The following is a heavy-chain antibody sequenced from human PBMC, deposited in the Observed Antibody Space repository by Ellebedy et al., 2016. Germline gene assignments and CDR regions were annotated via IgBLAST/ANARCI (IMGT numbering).Heavy chain of an antibody. V-gene: IGHV3-23*01. Sequence: GGSLRLSXADSGFTFSSYAMNWVRQAPGKGLEWVSTISGGGGSTYYADSVKGRFTISRDTSKTTLYLQMNSLRDEDTAVYYCADGERTYYDYISPLPWGQGTLVTVSS. CDR3: ADGERTYYDYISPLP. D-gene: IGHD3-3*01. CDR1: GFTFSSYA. CDR2: ISGGGGST. J-gene: IGHJ5*02.